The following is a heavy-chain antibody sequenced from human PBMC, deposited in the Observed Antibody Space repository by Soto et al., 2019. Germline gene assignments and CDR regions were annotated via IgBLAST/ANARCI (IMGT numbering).Heavy chain of an antibody. Sequence: QVQLVQSGGEVKKPGASVTVSCKASGYTFINYHITWVRQAPGQGLEWMAWINTYNGMTDYAQKFQGRVTMTRATSTSTAYMELRNLGSDDTAVDFCAKSPRGEMATDWGQGTLVTVSS. V-gene: IGHV1-18*01. CDR2: INTYNGMT. D-gene: IGHD5-12*01. J-gene: IGHJ4*02. CDR1: GYTFINYH. CDR3: AKSPRGEMATD.